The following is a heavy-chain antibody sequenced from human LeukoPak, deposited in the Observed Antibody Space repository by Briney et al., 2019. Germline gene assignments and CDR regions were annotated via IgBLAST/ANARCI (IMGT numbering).Heavy chain of an antibody. J-gene: IGHJ5*02. CDR2: INPSGGST. CDR1: GYTFTSYY. D-gene: IGHD6-19*01. Sequence: ASVKVSCKASGYTFTSYYMHWVRQAPGQGLEWMGIINPSGGSTSYAQKFQGRVTMTRDTSTSTVYMELSSLRSEDTAVYYCARGGHSKWLVRSRSWFDPWGQGTLVTVSS. V-gene: IGHV1-46*01. CDR3: ARGGHSKWLVRSRSWFDP.